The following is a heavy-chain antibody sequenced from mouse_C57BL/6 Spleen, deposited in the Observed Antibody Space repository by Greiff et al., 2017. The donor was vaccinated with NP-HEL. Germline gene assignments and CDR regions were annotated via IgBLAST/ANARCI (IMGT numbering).Heavy chain of an antibody. CDR1: GYTFTDYE. D-gene: IGHD1-1*01. J-gene: IGHJ2*01. CDR3: TRPYYYGISYFDY. V-gene: IGHV1-15*01. CDR2: IDPETGGT. Sequence: VQLQQSGAELVRPGDSVTLSCKASGYTFTDYEMHWVKQTPVHGLGWIGAIDPETGGTAYNQKFKGKAILTADKSSSTAYMELRSLTSEDSAVYYCTRPYYYGISYFDYWGQSTTLTVSS.